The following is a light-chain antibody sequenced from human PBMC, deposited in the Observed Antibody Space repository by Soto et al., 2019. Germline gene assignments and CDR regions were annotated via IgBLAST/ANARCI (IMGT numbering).Light chain of an antibody. J-gene: IGKJ5*01. V-gene: IGKV3D-20*01. Sequence: IVLTQSPATLSLSPGETATLSCGASQSVSSSYVAWYQHKPGLAPRLLIHDTSSRAIGIPDRLSGSKSGTNFTLTIRRMEPEEVRMYYCQQYGSSPITFGQGTRLDMK. CDR1: QSVSSSY. CDR3: QQYGSSPIT. CDR2: DTS.